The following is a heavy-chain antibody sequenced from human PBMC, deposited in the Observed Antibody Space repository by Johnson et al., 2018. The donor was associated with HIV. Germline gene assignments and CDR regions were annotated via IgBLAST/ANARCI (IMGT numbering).Heavy chain of an antibody. Sequence: QVQLVESGGGLVQPGGSLRLSCAASGFTFSDYYMSWIRQAPGKGLEWVSYISSSGSTIYYADSVKGRFTISRDNSKNTLYLQMNSLRAEDTAVYFCARNRITMVQMTSQDVFDIWGQGTMVTVSS. V-gene: IGHV3-11*04. J-gene: IGHJ3*02. CDR2: ISSSGSTI. CDR1: GFTFSDYY. CDR3: ARNRITMVQMTSQDVFDI. D-gene: IGHD3-10*01.